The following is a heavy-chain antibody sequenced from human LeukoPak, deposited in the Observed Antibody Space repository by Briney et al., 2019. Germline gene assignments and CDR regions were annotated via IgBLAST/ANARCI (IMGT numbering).Heavy chain of an antibody. CDR1: GGSVGISPYC. CDR3: ARRKVGADYIDY. Sequence: SETLSLTCSVSGGSVGISPYCWDWIRQPPGKGLEWIGGMCYDGKTYYTASLESRVTVSVDMSENQFSLNLHSVTAADTAVCFCARRKVGADYIDYWGQGALVTVSS. V-gene: IGHV4-39*01. CDR2: MCYDGKT. J-gene: IGHJ4*02.